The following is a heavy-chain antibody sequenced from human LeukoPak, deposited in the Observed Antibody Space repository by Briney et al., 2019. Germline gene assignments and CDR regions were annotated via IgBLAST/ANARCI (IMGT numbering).Heavy chain of an antibody. D-gene: IGHD1-26*01. J-gene: IGHJ4*02. V-gene: IGHV4-38-2*02. CDR3: ATDSGSYYYFDY. CDR1: GYSISSGYY. CDR2: IYHSGST. Sequence: PSETLSLACTVSGYSISSGYYWGWIRQPPGKGLEWIGSIYHSGSTYYNPSLKSRVTISVDTSKNQFSLKLSSVTAADTAVYYCATDSGSYYYFDYWGQGTLVTVSS.